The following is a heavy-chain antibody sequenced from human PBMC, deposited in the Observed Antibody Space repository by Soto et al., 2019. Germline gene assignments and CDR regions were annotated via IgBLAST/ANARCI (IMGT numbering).Heavy chain of an antibody. CDR2: IIPIFGTA. D-gene: IGHD2-15*01. CDR3: ARDSRYCSGGRCYWVFPFDP. Sequence: QVQLVQSGAEVKKPGSSVKVSCKASGGTFSSYAISWVRQAPGQGLEWMGGIIPIFGTANYAQKFQGRVTITADESTSTAYMELSSLRSEDTAVYYCARDSRYCSGGRCYWVFPFDPWGQGTLVTVSS. V-gene: IGHV1-69*01. J-gene: IGHJ5*02. CDR1: GGTFSSYA.